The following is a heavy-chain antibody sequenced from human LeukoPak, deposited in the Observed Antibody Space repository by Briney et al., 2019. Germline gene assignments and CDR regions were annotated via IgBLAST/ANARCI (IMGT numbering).Heavy chain of an antibody. Sequence: GGSLGLSCAASGFTFSSYSMNWVRQAPGKGLEWVSSISSSSSYIYYADSVKGRFTISRDNAKNSLYLQMNSLRAEDTAVYYCARDQSAHGSGSYYDCWGQGTLVTVSS. CDR3: ARDQSAHGSGSYYDC. J-gene: IGHJ4*02. CDR1: GFTFSSYS. V-gene: IGHV3-21*01. CDR2: ISSSSSYI. D-gene: IGHD3-10*01.